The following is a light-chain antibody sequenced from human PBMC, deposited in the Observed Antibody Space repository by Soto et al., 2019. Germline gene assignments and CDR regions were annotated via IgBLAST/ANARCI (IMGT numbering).Light chain of an antibody. J-gene: IGLJ1*01. CDR1: SSDVGSSNL. CDR3: CSFAGSSTYV. CDR2: EGT. V-gene: IGLV2-23*01. Sequence: QSVLTQPASESGSPGQSITISCTGTSSDVGSSNLVSWYQQHPGKAPKVMIYEGTQRPSGVSNRFSGSKSGNTASLTISGLQAEDEADYYCCSFAGSSTYVFGTGTKVTVL.